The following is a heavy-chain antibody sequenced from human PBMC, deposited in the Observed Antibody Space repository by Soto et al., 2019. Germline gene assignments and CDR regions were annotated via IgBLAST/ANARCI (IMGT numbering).Heavy chain of an antibody. CDR2: ISYDGSNK. D-gene: IGHD1-26*01. CDR1: GFTFSSYA. V-gene: IGHV3-30-3*01. Sequence: QVQLVESGGGVVQPGRSLRLSCAASGFTFSSYAMHWVRQAPGKGLEWVAVISYDGSNKYYADSVKGRFTISRDNSKNTLYLQMNSLRAEDTAVYYCARGLEPTYYYGMDVWGQGTTVTVSS. CDR3: ARGLEPTYYYGMDV. J-gene: IGHJ6*02.